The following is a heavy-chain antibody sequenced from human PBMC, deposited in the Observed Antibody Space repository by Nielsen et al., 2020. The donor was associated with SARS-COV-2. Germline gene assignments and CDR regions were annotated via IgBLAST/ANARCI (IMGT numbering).Heavy chain of an antibody. Sequence: GGSLRLSCAASGFTFSSYAMHWVRQAPGKGLEWVAVISYDGSNKYYADSVKGRFAISRDNSKNTLYLQMNSLRAEDTAVYYRARPYSSGWHYYYYGMDVWGQGTTVTVSS. CDR3: ARPYSSGWHYYYYGMDV. V-gene: IGHV3-30*09. CDR2: ISYDGSNK. D-gene: IGHD6-19*01. CDR1: GFTFSSYA. J-gene: IGHJ6*02.